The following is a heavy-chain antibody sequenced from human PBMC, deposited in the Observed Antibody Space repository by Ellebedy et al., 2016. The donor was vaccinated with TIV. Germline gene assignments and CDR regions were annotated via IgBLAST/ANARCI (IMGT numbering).Heavy chain of an antibody. D-gene: IGHD2/OR15-2a*01. Sequence: MPSETLSLTCTVSGGSISSYHWSWVLQPPGKGLEWIGYIYYPGSTTYSPSLKSRVTMSVDTSNNHFSLKLSSVTAADTAMYYCARHKIEASNAFEIWGQGTMVTVSS. V-gene: IGHV4-59*08. CDR2: IYYPGST. J-gene: IGHJ3*02. CDR3: ARHKIEASNAFEI. CDR1: GGSISSYH.